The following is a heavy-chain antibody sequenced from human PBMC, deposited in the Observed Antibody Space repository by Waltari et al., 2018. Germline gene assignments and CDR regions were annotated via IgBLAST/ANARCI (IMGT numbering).Heavy chain of an antibody. J-gene: IGHJ4*02. CDR2: IIPIFGTA. D-gene: IGHD3-22*01. CDR1: GGTFSSYA. Sequence: QVQLVQSGAEVKKPGSSVKVSCTASGGTFSSYAISWVRQAPGQGLEWMGGIIPIFGTANYAQKFQGRVTITADESTSTAYMELSSLRSEDTAVYYCARGGYDSSGYYQDYWGQGTLVTVSS. CDR3: ARGGYDSSGYYQDY. V-gene: IGHV1-69*01.